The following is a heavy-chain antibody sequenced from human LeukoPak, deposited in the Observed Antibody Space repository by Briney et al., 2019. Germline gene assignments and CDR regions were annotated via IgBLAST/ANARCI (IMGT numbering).Heavy chain of an antibody. V-gene: IGHV3-21*06. CDR3: ARDSLKWGYWFFDF. CDR1: GFTFSSFS. J-gene: IGHJ2*01. CDR2: ISSNNNYL. D-gene: IGHD7-27*01. Sequence: GGSLRLSCAASGFTFSSFSMNWFRQAPGKGLEWVSSISSNNNYLHYADSVKGRFSISRDNAKNSLYLQMNSLRAEDTAVYYCARDSLKWGYWFFDFWGRGTLVTVSS.